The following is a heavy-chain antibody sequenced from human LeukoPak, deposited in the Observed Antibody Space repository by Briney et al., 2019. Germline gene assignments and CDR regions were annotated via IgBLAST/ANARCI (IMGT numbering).Heavy chain of an antibody. J-gene: IGHJ4*02. CDR3: ARVSYSSGWSPFDY. Sequence: GGSLRLSCPASGFTFSSYAMSWVRQAPGKGLEWVANIKQDGSEENYVDSVKGRFTISRDNAKNSLYLQMNSLRVEDTAVYYCARVSYSSGWSPFDYWGQGTLVTVSS. D-gene: IGHD6-19*01. V-gene: IGHV3-7*01. CDR1: GFTFSSYA. CDR2: IKQDGSEE.